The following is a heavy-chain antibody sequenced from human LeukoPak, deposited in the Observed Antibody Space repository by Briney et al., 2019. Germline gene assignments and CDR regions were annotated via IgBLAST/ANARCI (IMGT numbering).Heavy chain of an antibody. Sequence: PSETLSLTCTVSGGSISSGGYYWSWIRQHPGEGLEWIGYISYSRNTYYNPSLKSRVTVSVDTSKSQFSLNLSSVTAADTAVYYCARGYGSQSPVAFDIWGQGTMVTVSS. D-gene: IGHD3-10*01. CDR3: ARGYGSQSPVAFDI. V-gene: IGHV4-31*03. CDR1: GGSISSGGYY. CDR2: ISYSRNT. J-gene: IGHJ3*02.